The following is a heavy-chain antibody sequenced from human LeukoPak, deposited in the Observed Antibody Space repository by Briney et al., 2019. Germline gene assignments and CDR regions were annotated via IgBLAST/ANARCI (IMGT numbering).Heavy chain of an antibody. Sequence: PSETLSLTCTVSGGSISSGSYYWGWIRQPPGKGLEWIGSIYYSGSTYYNPSLKSRVTISVDTSKNQFSLKLSSVTAADTAVYYCARELDWYNFDYWGQGTLVTVSS. CDR2: IYYSGST. CDR3: ARELDWYNFDY. J-gene: IGHJ4*02. D-gene: IGHD3-3*01. CDR1: GGSISSGSYY. V-gene: IGHV4-39*07.